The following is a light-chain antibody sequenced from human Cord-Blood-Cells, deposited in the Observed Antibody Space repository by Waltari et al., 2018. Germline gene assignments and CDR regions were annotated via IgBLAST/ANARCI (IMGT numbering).Light chain of an antibody. CDR1: SSDVGGYNY. CDR3: CSYAGSYTFWV. CDR2: DVS. Sequence: QSALTQPRSVSGSPGQSVTIPCTGTSSDVGGYNYVSWYQQHPGKAPKLMIYDVSKRPSGVPDRFSGSKSGNMASLTIAGLQAEDEADYYCCSYAGSYTFWVFGGGTKLTVL. J-gene: IGLJ3*02. V-gene: IGLV2-11*01.